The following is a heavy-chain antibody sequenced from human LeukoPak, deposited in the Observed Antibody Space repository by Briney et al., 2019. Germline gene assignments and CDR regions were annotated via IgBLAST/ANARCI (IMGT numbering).Heavy chain of an antibody. CDR1: GFTFSSYA. CDR2: ISGSGGST. CDR3: AKDPSGSYYEFSYFDY. Sequence: GGSLRLSCAASGFTFSSYAMSWVRQAPGKGLEWVSAISGSGGSTYYADSVKGRFTISRDNSKNTLYLQMNSLRAEDTAVYYCAKDPSGSYYEFSYFDYWGQGTLVTVSS. V-gene: IGHV3-23*01. J-gene: IGHJ4*02. D-gene: IGHD1-26*01.